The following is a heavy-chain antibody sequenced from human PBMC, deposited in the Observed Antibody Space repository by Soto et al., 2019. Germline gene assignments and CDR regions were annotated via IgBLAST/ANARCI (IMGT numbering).Heavy chain of an antibody. CDR3: ARIDVAAPAIVVLDY. J-gene: IGHJ4*02. CDR2: IFSNDEK. CDR1: GFSLSNPRMG. D-gene: IGHD2-15*01. V-gene: IGHV2-26*01. Sequence: QVTLKESGPVLVKPTEPLTLTCTVSGFSLSNPRMGVNWIRQPPGKALEWLAHIFSNDEKSYSTSLKSRLTISKDTSKSQVVLTMTNVDPVDTATCYCARIDVAAPAIVVLDYWGQGILVTVSS.